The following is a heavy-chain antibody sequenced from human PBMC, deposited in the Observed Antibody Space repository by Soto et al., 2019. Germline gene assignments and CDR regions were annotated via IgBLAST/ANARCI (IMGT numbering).Heavy chain of an antibody. CDR1: GYTLTELS. CDR3: ATGLRIVGDPYYNGMDV. CDR2: FDPEDGET. Sequence: ASVKVSCKVSGYTLTELSMHWVRQAPGKGLEWMGGFDPEDGETIYAQKFQGRVTMTEDTSTDTAYMELSSLRSEDTAVYYCATGLRIVGDPYYNGMDVWGQGTTVTVSS. J-gene: IGHJ6*02. V-gene: IGHV1-24*01. D-gene: IGHD1-26*01.